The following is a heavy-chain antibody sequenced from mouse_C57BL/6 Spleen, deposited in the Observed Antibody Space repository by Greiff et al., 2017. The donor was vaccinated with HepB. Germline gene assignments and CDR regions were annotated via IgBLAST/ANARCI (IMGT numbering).Heavy chain of an antibody. CDR1: GYTFTSYW. CDR3: ARRVRSWYFDV. Sequence: QVQLQQPGAELVMPGASVKLSCKASGYTFTSYWMHWVKQRPGQGLEWIGEIDPSDSYTNYNQKFKGKSTLTVDKSSSTAYMQLSSLTSEDSAVYYCARRVRSWYFDVWGTGTTVTVSS. D-gene: IGHD1-1*01. V-gene: IGHV1-69*01. J-gene: IGHJ1*03. CDR2: IDPSDSYT.